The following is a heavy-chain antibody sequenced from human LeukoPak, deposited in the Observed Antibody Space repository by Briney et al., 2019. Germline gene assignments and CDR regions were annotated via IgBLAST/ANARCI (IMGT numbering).Heavy chain of an antibody. V-gene: IGHV3-23*01. D-gene: IGHD3-22*01. CDR2: ISGSGGST. Sequence: GGSLRLSCAASGFTFSSYAMSWVRQAPGKGLEWVSAISGSGGSTYYADSVKGRFTISRDNAKNSLYLQMNSLRAEDTAVYYCARENFPSSGYYTYYFDYWGQGTLVTVSS. J-gene: IGHJ4*02. CDR3: ARENFPSSGYYTYYFDY. CDR1: GFTFSSYA.